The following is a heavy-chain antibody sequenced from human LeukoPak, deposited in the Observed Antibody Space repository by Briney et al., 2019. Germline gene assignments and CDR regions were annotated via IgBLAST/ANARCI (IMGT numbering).Heavy chain of an antibody. J-gene: IGHJ3*02. V-gene: IGHV3-11*01. CDR1: GFTFSDHY. D-gene: IGHD1-26*01. CDR2: ISGSSSGI. Sequence: GGSLRLSCAVSGFTFSDHYMSWIRQAPGKGLEWVSYISGSSSGIYSADSVRGRFTISRDNAKNSLYLQMKSPSAEDTAVYYCARGLRGATNAFDIWGQGTMVTVSS. CDR3: ARGLRGATNAFDI.